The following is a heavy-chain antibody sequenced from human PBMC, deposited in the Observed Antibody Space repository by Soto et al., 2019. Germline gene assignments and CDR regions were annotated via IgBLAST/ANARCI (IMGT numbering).Heavy chain of an antibody. J-gene: IGHJ5*02. Sequence: QVQLVQSGAEVKKPGASVKVSCKASGYTFTSYGISWVRQAPGQGLEWMGWISAYNGNTNYAQKLQGRVTMTTDTSTSKAYKAPRRLRSDDTAVYYCARSHCTNGVCYNGFNWFDPWGQGTLVTVSS. D-gene: IGHD2-8*01. CDR1: GYTFTSYG. V-gene: IGHV1-18*01. CDR2: ISAYNGNT. CDR3: ARSHCTNGVCYNGFNWFDP.